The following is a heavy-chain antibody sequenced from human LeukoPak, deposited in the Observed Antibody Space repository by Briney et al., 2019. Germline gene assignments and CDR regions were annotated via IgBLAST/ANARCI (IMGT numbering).Heavy chain of an antibody. V-gene: IGHV4-59*12. D-gene: IGHD6-6*01. J-gene: IGHJ4*02. CDR1: GSSISDSY. Sequence: SETLSLTCSVSGSSISDSYWSWIRQPPGKQMEWIGFVSDRGGTTYNPSLRSRVNISLDTSQNQFSLKVTSVTAADTAVYYCATNALLVPSTFDSWGRGTLVIVSS. CDR3: ATNALLVPSTFDS. CDR2: VSDRGGT.